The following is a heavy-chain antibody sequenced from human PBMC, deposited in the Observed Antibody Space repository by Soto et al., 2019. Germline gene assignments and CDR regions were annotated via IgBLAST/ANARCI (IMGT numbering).Heavy chain of an antibody. Sequence: SVKVSCKXSGYTFTSYAMHWVRQAPGQRLEWMGWINAGNGNTKYSQKFQGRVTITRDTSASTAYMELSSLRSEDTAVYYCARSLVRFTISIRAGIDYWGQGTLVTVSS. CDR2: INAGNGNT. J-gene: IGHJ4*02. CDR1: GYTFTSYA. D-gene: IGHD3-3*01. V-gene: IGHV1-3*01. CDR3: ARSLVRFTISIRAGIDY.